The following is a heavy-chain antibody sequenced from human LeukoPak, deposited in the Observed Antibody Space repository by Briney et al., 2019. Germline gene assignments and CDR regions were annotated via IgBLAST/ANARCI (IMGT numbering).Heavy chain of an antibody. CDR2: INTDGSST. D-gene: IGHD3-10*02. J-gene: IGHJ6*04. CDR1: GFTFSSYW. V-gene: IGHV3-74*01. CDR3: AELGITMIGGV. Sequence: GGSLRLSCAASGFTFSSYWMHWVRQAPGKGLVWVSRINTDGSSTNYADSVKGRFTISRDNAKNSLYLQMNSLRAEDTAVYYCAELGITMIGGVWGKGTTVTISS.